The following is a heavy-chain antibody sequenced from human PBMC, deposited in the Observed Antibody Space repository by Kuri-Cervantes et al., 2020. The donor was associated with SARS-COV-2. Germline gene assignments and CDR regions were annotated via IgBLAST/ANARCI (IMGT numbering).Heavy chain of an antibody. V-gene: IGHV1-69*13. CDR1: GGTFSNHA. D-gene: IGHD5-24*01. CDR2: ILPILDAA. Sequence: SVKVSCKSSGGTFSNHAISWVRQAPGQGLEWMGGILPILDAANYAQKFQGRVTITADESTSTAYMGLSSLRSEDTAVYYCAREWTDPIEMTTPTHFDYWGQGTLVTVSS. J-gene: IGHJ4*02. CDR3: AREWTDPIEMTTPTHFDY.